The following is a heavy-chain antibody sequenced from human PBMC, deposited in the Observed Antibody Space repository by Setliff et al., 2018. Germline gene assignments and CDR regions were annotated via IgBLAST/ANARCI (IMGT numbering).Heavy chain of an antibody. Sequence: SETLSLTCAVYGGSFSGFYWPWIRQSPGKGLEWIGEINHSGGIDYNPSLKSRVTISVDTSKNQFSLKLMSVTAADTAVYYCATMRNYYETGNYYSSRWFDPWGQGTLVTVSA. D-gene: IGHD3-22*01. J-gene: IGHJ5*02. CDR1: GGSFSGFY. V-gene: IGHV4-34*01. CDR2: INHSGGI. CDR3: ATMRNYYETGNYYSSRWFDP.